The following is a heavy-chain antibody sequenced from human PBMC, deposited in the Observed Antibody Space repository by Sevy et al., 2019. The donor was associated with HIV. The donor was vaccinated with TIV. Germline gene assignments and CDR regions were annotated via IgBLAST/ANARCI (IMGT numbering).Heavy chain of an antibody. D-gene: IGHD6-19*01. J-gene: IGHJ4*02. CDR2: IIPIFGTA. Sequence: ASVKVSCKASGGTFSSYAISWVRQAPGQGLEWMGGIIPIFGTANYAQKFQGRVTITADESTSTAYMELSSLRSEDKAVYYCAGEQGGYSSGWYGHFDYWGQGTLVTVSS. CDR1: GGTFSSYA. CDR3: AGEQGGYSSGWYGHFDY. V-gene: IGHV1-69*13.